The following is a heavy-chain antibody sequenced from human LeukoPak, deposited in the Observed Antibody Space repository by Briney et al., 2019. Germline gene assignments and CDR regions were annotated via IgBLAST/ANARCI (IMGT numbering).Heavy chain of an antibody. CDR2: VFYSGSP. CDR1: GGSISSSNSY. J-gene: IGHJ6*03. CDR3: ARSLGYYYYYMDV. V-gene: IGHV4-39*07. Sequence: SETLSLTCTVSGGSISSSNSYWGWIRQPPGQGLEWIGTVFYSGSPYYNPSLKSRVTISGDTSKNQVSLKLSSVTAADTAVYYCARSLGYYYYYMDVWGKGTTVTIS. D-gene: IGHD3-16*01.